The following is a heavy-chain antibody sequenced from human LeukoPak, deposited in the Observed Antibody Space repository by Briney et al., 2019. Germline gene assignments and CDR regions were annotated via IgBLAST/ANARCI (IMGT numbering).Heavy chain of an antibody. CDR3: ARHRYSGSDSQGFDY. CDR2: VYPTNSET. V-gene: IGHV5-51*01. Sequence: GSLRISCKGSGYIFTNYWIAWVRQMPGKGLEWIGIVYPTNSETRYSPSFQGQVTISADKSSSTGYLQWSSLKASDTAMYYCARHRYSGSDSQGFDYWGQGTLVTVSS. J-gene: IGHJ4*02. D-gene: IGHD5-12*01. CDR1: GYIFTNYW.